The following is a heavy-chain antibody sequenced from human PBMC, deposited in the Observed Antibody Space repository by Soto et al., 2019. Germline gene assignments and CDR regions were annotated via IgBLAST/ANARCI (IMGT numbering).Heavy chain of an antibody. J-gene: IGHJ6*02. CDR3: ARDKWGIAVAWTYYYYGMDV. CDR1: GGSISSYY. CDR2: IYYSGST. D-gene: IGHD6-19*01. Sequence: SETLSLTCTVSGGSISSYYWSWIRQPPGKGLEWIGYIYYSGSTNYNPSLKSRVTISVDTSKNQFSLKLSSVTAADTAVYYCARDKWGIAVAWTYYYYGMDVWGQGTTVTVSS. V-gene: IGHV4-59*01.